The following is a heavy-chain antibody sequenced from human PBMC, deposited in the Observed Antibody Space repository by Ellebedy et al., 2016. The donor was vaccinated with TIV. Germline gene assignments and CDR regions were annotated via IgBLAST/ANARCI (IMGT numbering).Heavy chain of an antibody. V-gene: IGHV1-2*02. CDR2: INPNSGDT. Sequence: AVSVKVSCKASGYTFTGYYIHWVRQAPGQGLEWVGWINPNSGDTVYAQKLQGRVTMTGDTSISTAYMELSRLISDDTATYYCVRDLTNYGSSSYWGQGTLVTVSS. D-gene: IGHD4-17*01. CDR1: GYTFTGYY. CDR3: VRDLTNYGSSSY. J-gene: IGHJ4*02.